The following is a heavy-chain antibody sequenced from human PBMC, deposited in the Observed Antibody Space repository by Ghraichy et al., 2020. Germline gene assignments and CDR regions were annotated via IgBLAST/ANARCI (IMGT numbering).Heavy chain of an antibody. D-gene: IGHD2-2*01. CDR2: IYYSGST. J-gene: IGHJ5*02. Sequence: SETLSLTCTVSGGSISSYYWSWIRQPPGKGLEWIGYIYYSGSTNYNPSLKSRVTISVDTSKNQFSLKLSSVTAADTAVYYCARLMVCSSTSCHWWFDPWGQGTLVTVSS. CDR1: GGSISSYY. V-gene: IGHV4-59*08. CDR3: ARLMVCSSTSCHWWFDP.